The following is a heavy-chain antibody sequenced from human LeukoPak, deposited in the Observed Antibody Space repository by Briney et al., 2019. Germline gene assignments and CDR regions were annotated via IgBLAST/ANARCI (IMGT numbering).Heavy chain of an antibody. V-gene: IGHV3-48*03. Sequence: PGGSLRLSCAASGFTFSSYEMNWVRQAPGKGLEWVSYISSSGSTIYYADSVKGRFTISRDNAKNSLYLQMNSLRAEDTAVYYCAINYYDSSGYPNYYWGQGTLVTVSS. J-gene: IGHJ4*02. CDR2: ISSSGSTI. D-gene: IGHD3-22*01. CDR1: GFTFSSYE. CDR3: AINYYDSSGYPNYY.